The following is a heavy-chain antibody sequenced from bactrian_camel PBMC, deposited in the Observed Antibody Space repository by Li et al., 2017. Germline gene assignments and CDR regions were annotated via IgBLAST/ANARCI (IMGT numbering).Heavy chain of an antibody. CDR1: GVTYAGSHDVNC. J-gene: IGHJ4*01. V-gene: IGHV3S1*01. Sequence: HVQLVESGGGSVQTGGSLRLSCAASGVTYAGSHDVNCMGWFRQAPGKEREGVAAVYARGVRYFYADSVQGRFTISHDAAKNSIDLEMNSLKPDDTAVYYCAATGQMLSVAGCRTQGTQVTVS. CDR2: VYARGVRY. D-gene: IGHD1*01.